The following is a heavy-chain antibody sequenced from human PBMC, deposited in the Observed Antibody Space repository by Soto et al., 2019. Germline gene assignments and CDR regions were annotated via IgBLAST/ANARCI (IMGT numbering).Heavy chain of an antibody. CDR2: IDNSGST. CDR3: ARGGQDFWSGPFDY. CDR1: GGSISNYF. V-gene: IGHV4-4*07. J-gene: IGHJ4*02. D-gene: IGHD3-3*01. Sequence: SETLSLTCTVSGGSISNYFCNWIRQPAGKGLEWIGRIDNSGSTNYNPSLKSRITMSADTSRNQFSLELNSVTAADTAVYYCARGGQDFWSGPFDYWGQGALVTVS.